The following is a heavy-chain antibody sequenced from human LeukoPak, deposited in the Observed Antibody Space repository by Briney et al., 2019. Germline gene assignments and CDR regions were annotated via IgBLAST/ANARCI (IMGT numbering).Heavy chain of an antibody. Sequence: GSLRLSCAASGFTFSSYWMNWARQAPGKGLEWVASINHNGNVNYYVDSVKGRFTISRDNTKNSLYLQMSNLRAEDTAVYFCARGGGLDVWGQGATVTVSS. D-gene: IGHD3-16*01. J-gene: IGHJ6*02. V-gene: IGHV3-7*03. CDR3: ARGGGLDV. CDR2: INHNGNVN. CDR1: GFTFSSYW.